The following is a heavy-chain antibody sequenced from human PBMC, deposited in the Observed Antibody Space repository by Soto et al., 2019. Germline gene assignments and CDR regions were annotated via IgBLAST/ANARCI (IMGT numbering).Heavy chain of an antibody. CDR3: ARDRWVYGDDWNYYYYGMDV. CDR2: IYYSGST. V-gene: IGHV4-31*03. D-gene: IGHD4-17*01. J-gene: IGHJ6*02. CDR1: GGSISSGGYY. Sequence: PSETLSLTCTVSGGSISSGGYYWSWIRQHPGKGLEWIGYIYYSGSTYYNPSLKSRVTISVDTSKNQFSLKLSSVTAADTAVYYFARDRWVYGDDWNYYYYGMDVWGQGTTVTVSS.